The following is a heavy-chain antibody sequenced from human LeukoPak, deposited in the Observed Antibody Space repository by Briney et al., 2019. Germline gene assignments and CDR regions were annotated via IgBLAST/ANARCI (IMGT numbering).Heavy chain of an antibody. V-gene: IGHV4-31*03. J-gene: IGHJ4*02. CDR3: ARGSVVVPAAYFDY. CDR2: IYYSGGT. Sequence: SETLSLTCTVSGGSISRGGYYWSWIRQHPGKGLQWIGYIYYSGGTYYNPSLKSRATISVDTSKNQFSLKLSSVTAADTAVYYCARGSVVVPAAYFDYWGQGTLVTVSS. D-gene: IGHD2-2*01. CDR1: GGSISRGGYY.